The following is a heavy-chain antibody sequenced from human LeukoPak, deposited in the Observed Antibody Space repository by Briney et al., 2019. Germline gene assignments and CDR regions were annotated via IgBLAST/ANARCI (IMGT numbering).Heavy chain of an antibody. V-gene: IGHV3-30*18. J-gene: IGHJ3*02. CDR2: LSYDGTNK. D-gene: IGHD3-22*01. Sequence: GGSLRLSCAVSGFTFGDYGMHWVRQAPGEGLEWLAVLSYDGTNKYYADSVKGRFTISRDNFENTLYLQMNSLRAEDTAIYYCAKDLAYYDSSGDYYPAFDIWGQGTMVTVSS. CDR3: AKDLAYYDSSGDYYPAFDI. CDR1: GFTFGDYG.